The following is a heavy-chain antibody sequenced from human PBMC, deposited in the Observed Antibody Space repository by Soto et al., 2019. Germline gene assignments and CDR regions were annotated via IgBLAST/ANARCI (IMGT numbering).Heavy chain of an antibody. Sequence: QLQLQESGSGLVKPSQTLSLTCAVSGGSISSGGYSWTWIRQPPGKGLEWIGYIYHSGSAYYNPSLKSRVTIXGXRXXNQFSLKLRSVTAADTAVYYCARAHYGDYGYGMDVWGQGTTVTVSS. D-gene: IGHD4-17*01. J-gene: IGHJ6*02. CDR2: IYHSGSA. CDR3: ARAHYGDYGYGMDV. V-gene: IGHV4-30-2*01. CDR1: GGSISSGGYS.